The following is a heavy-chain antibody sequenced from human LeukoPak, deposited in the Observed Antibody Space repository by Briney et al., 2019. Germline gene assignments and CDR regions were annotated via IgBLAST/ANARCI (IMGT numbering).Heavy chain of an antibody. CDR3: ARGAPNWFDP. Sequence: GRSLRLSCAPSGFTFRSHWMHWVRQAAGQGLVGVSRNNSAGSRTSYADSVKGRFTISRDNAKNTLYVQMNSLRAEYTAVYYCARGAPNWFDPWGQGTLVSVSS. CDR1: GFTFRSHW. CDR2: NNSAGSRT. V-gene: IGHV3-74*01. J-gene: IGHJ5*02.